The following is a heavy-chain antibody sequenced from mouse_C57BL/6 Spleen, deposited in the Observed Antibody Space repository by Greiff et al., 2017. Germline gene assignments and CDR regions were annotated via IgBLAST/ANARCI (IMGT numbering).Heavy chain of an antibody. CDR2: FHPNSGST. CDR3: ARRGTVASMDY. CDR1: GYTFTSYW. V-gene: IGHV1-64*01. J-gene: IGHJ4*01. D-gene: IGHD1-1*01. Sequence: QVQLQQPGAELVKPGASVKLSCKASGYTFTSYWMHWVKQRPGQGLEWIGMFHPNSGSTNYNEKFKSKATLTVDKSSSTAYMQLSSLTSEDSAVYYCARRGTVASMDYWGQGTSVTVSS.